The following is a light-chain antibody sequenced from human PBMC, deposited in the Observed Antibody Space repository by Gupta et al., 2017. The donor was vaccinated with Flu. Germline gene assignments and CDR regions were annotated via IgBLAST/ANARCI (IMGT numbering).Light chain of an antibody. Sequence: DIQMTQSPSSLSASVGDRVTITCRASQAISNDLGWYQQKPGKAPKRLIYAASRLQSGVPSRFSGSASGTEFTLAINILQPEDFASYYCRQHHTFPYTFGQGTKMEIK. V-gene: IGKV1-17*01. CDR3: RQHHTFPYT. CDR1: QAISND. J-gene: IGKJ2*01. CDR2: AAS.